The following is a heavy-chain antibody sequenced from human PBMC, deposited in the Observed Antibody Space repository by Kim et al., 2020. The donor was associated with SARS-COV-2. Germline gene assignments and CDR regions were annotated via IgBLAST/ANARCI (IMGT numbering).Heavy chain of an antibody. CDR1: GGSISSYY. CDR2: IYYSGST. CDR3: AGVEYSSSPSYYYYGMDV. J-gene: IGHJ6*01. V-gene: IGHV4-59*13. D-gene: IGHD6-6*01. Sequence: SETLSLTCTVSGGSISSYYWSWIRQPPGKGLEWIGYIYYSGSTNYNPSLKSRVTISVDTSKNQFSLKLSSVTAADTAVYYCAGVEYSSSPSYYYYGMDV.